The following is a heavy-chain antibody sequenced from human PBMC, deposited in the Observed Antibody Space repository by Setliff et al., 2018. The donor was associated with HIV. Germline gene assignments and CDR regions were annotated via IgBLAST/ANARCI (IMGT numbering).Heavy chain of an antibody. V-gene: IGHV1-69*13. CDR3: CVGSGYYYGVVVY. CDR2: IIPMFGTA. D-gene: IGHD1-26*01. J-gene: IGHJ4*02. Sequence: AASVKVSCKASGGSFSRNAISWVRQAPGHGLEWMGGIIPMFGTADYAQKFQGSVTIIADESTSTAYMELSSLRSEDTAVYYCCVGSGYYYGVVVYWGQGTLVTVSS. CDR1: GGSFSRNA.